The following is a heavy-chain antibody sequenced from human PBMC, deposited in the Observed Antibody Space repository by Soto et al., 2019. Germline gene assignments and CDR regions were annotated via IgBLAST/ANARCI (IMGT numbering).Heavy chain of an antibody. J-gene: IGHJ3*02. V-gene: IGHV3-9*01. CDR2: ISWNSGSI. Sequence: GGSLRLSCAASGFTFDDYAMHWVRQAPGKGLEWVSGISWNSGSIGYADSVKGRFTISRDNAKNSLYLQMNSLRAEDTALYYCAKDHDYGDYVGAFDIWGQGTMVTVSS. CDR3: AKDHDYGDYVGAFDI. CDR1: GFTFDDYA. D-gene: IGHD4-17*01.